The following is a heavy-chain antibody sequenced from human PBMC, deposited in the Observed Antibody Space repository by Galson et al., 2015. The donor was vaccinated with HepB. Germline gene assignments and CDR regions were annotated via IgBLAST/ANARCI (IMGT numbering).Heavy chain of an antibody. V-gene: IGHV3-7*03. CDR2: IKQDGSEK. J-gene: IGHJ3*02. CDR1: GFTFSSYW. CDR3: ARDPMIVVVITNGPDAFDI. D-gene: IGHD3-22*01. Sequence: SLRLSCAASGFTFSSYWMSWVRQAPGKGLEWVANIKQDGSEKYYVDSVKGRFTISRDNAKNSLYLQMNSLRAEDTAVYYCARDPMIVVVITNGPDAFDIWGQGTMVTVSS.